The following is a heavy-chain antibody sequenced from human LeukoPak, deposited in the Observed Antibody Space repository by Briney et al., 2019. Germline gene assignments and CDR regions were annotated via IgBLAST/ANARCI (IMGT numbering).Heavy chain of an antibody. V-gene: IGHV3-48*03. CDR1: GFTFSSYE. CDR2: ISSSGSTI. D-gene: IGHD6-13*01. Sequence: GGSLRLSCAASGFTFSSYEMNWVRQAPGKGLEWVSYISSSGSTIYYADSVKGRFTISRDNAKNSLFLQMNSLRAEDTGIYYCARLYITSAGRAFDIWGQGTMVTVSS. J-gene: IGHJ3*02. CDR3: ARLYITSAGRAFDI.